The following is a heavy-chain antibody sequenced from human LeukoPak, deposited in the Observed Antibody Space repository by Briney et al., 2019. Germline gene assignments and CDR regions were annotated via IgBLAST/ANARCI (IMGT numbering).Heavy chain of an antibody. V-gene: IGHV3-74*01. J-gene: IGHJ4*02. CDR3: ASASSHRIAAGGDY. CDR2: INSDGSSR. D-gene: IGHD6-13*01. Sequence: GRSLRLSCAASGFTFSNYWVDCVRQGPGEGLVWVSRINSDGSSRNYADSVKGRFTISRDNAKNTLYLQMNSLRAEDTAVYYCASASSHRIAAGGDYWGQGTLVTVSS. CDR1: GFTFSNYW.